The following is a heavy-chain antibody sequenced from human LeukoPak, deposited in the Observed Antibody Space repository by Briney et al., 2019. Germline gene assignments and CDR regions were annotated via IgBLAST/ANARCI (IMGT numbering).Heavy chain of an antibody. CDR1: GGSFSGYY. CDR2: INHSGST. D-gene: IGHD6-13*01. CDR3: ARASYSSSWPPYFDY. V-gene: IGHV4-34*01. Sequence: SETLSLTCAVYGGSFSGYYWSWLRQPPGKGLEWIGEINHSGSTNYNPSLKSRVTISVDTSKNQFSLKLSSVTAADTAVYYCARASYSSSWPPYFDYWGQGTLVTVSS. J-gene: IGHJ4*02.